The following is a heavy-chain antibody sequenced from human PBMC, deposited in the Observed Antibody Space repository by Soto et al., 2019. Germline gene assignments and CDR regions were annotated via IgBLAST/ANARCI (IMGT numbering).Heavy chain of an antibody. CDR3: ARGAYYYDSSGLSY. D-gene: IGHD3-22*01. Sequence: EVQLVESGGGLVQPGGSLRLSCAASGFTFSSYSMNWVRQAPGKGLEWVSYISSSSSTIYYADSVKGRFTISRDKSKNTLYLQMNRLIAEDTAVYYCARGAYYYDSSGLSYWGQVTLVTVSS. J-gene: IGHJ4*02. V-gene: IGHV3-48*01. CDR2: ISSSSSTI. CDR1: GFTFSSYS.